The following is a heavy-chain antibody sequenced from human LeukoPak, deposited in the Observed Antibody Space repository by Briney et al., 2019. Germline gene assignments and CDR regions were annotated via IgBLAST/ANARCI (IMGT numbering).Heavy chain of an antibody. CDR1: GYSFTSYW. CDR3: ARHGSPLVATATWLDC. V-gene: IGHV5-10-1*01. Sequence: GESLKISCKGSGYSFTSYWISWVRQMPGKGLDWMGNIDPSDSYTNYSPSFQGHVTISADKSISTAYLQWNSLKASDTAMYYCARHGSPLVATATWLDCWGQGTLVTVSS. CDR2: IDPSDSYT. D-gene: IGHD5-12*01. J-gene: IGHJ4*02.